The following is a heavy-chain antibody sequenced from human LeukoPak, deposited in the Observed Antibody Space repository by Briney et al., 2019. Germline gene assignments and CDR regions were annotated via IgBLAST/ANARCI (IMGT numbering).Heavy chain of an antibody. Sequence: SETLSLTCAVYGGSFSDYYWSCIRQPPGKGLEWIGEINHTGSTNYNPSLKSRVTISVDTSKNQFSLKLSSVTAADTAVYYCARMGVGATADAFDIWGQGTLVTVSS. D-gene: IGHD1-26*01. CDR1: GGSFSDYY. V-gene: IGHV4-34*01. CDR2: INHTGST. CDR3: ARMGVGATADAFDI. J-gene: IGHJ3*02.